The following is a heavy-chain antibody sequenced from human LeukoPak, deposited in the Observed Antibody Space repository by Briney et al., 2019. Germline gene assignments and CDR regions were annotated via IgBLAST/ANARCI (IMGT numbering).Heavy chain of an antibody. D-gene: IGHD1-26*01. CDR3: ARAGWGYFDY. CDR2: IYYSGST. J-gene: IGHJ4*02. CDR1: GGSISSYY. V-gene: IGHV4-59*01. Sequence: SETLSLTCTVSGGSISSYYWSWIRQPPGEGLEWIGYIYYSGSTNYNPSLKSRVTISVDTSKNQFSLKLSSVTAADTAVYYCARAGWGYFDYWGQGTLVTVSS.